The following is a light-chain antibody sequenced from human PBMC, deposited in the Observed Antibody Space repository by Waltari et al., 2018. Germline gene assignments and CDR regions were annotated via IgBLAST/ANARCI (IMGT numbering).Light chain of an antibody. V-gene: IGLV2-23*02. J-gene: IGLJ1*01. CDR1: SRDVGNYHL. Sequence: QSALTQPASVSGSPGQSITIPCPGTSRDVGNYHLVSWYQHHPGKAPRLIIFEVSQRPSGAPRRFFGSKSGNTASLTISGLQAEDEALYYCCSYVGRSTYVFGTGTKVTVL. CDR3: CSYVGRSTYV. CDR2: EVS.